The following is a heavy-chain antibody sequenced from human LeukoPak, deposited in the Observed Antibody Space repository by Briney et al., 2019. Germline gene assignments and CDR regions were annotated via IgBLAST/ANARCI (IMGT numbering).Heavy chain of an antibody. Sequence: PGGSLRLSCAASGFTFSSYSMNWVRQAPGKGLEWVSPISSSSSYIYYADSVKGRFTISRDNAKNSLYLQMNSLRAEDTAVYYCARDRLGLAAAGTGYYYGMDVWGQGTTVTVSS. CDR1: GFTFSSYS. J-gene: IGHJ6*02. D-gene: IGHD6-13*01. V-gene: IGHV3-21*01. CDR2: ISSSSSYI. CDR3: ARDRLGLAAAGTGYYYGMDV.